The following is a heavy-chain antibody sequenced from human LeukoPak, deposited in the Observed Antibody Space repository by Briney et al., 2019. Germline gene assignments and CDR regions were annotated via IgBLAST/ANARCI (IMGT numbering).Heavy chain of an antibody. V-gene: IGHV4-61*08. CDR2: IYYISNT. Sequence: SETLSLTCTVSGVSVGSAGYYWSWIRQPPGGGLEWIGYIYYISNTNYNPSLKSRVTMSLNPSGNQFSVKLNSVTAADTAMYYCARTQSQSGSYRYYFGYWGQGTLVTVSS. D-gene: IGHD1-26*01. CDR3: ARTQSQSGSYRYYFGY. J-gene: IGHJ4*02. CDR1: GVSVGSAGYY.